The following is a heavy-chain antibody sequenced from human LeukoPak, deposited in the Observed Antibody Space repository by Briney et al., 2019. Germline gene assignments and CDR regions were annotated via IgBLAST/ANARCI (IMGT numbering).Heavy chain of an antibody. Sequence: SETLSLTCTVSGGSISSGGYYWSWIRQHPGKGLEWIGYIHYTGSTYYNASLKSRVTISVDTSKNQFSLKLSSVTAADTAVYYCARTYMTSARFDPWGQGTLVTVSS. J-gene: IGHJ5*02. CDR3: ARTYMTSARFDP. CDR1: GGSISSGGYY. D-gene: IGHD2-21*02. CDR2: IHYTGST. V-gene: IGHV4-31*03.